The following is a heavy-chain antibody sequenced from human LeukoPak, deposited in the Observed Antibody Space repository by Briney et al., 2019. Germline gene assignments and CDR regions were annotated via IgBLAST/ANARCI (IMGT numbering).Heavy chain of an antibody. CDR3: ERDFRNYYYYGMDV. Sequence: PGRSLRLSCAASGFTFSSYGMHWVRQAPGKGLEWVAVIWYDGSNKYYADSVKGRFTISRDNSKNTLYLQMNSLRAEDTAVYYCERDFRNYYYYGMDVWGKGTTVTASS. CDR2: IWYDGSNK. CDR1: GFTFSSYG. V-gene: IGHV3-33*01. J-gene: IGHJ6*04.